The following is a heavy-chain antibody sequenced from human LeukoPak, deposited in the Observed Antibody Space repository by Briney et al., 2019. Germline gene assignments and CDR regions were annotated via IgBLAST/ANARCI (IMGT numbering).Heavy chain of an antibody. CDR1: GASISISY. CDR2: IYYTGST. J-gene: IGHJ6*03. D-gene: IGHD1-1*01. Sequence: SETLSLTCTVSGASISISYWSWIRQPPGKGLEWIGYIYYTGSTNYNPSLKSRVTISVDMSKNQFSLQLSSVTAADTAAYYCARLGIYPIQGYNYSYHYMDVWAKGTTVTVSS. V-gene: IGHV4-59*08. CDR3: ARLGIYPIQGYNYSYHYMDV.